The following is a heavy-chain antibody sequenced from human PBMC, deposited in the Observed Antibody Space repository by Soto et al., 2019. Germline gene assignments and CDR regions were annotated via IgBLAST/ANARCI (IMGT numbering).Heavy chain of an antibody. J-gene: IGHJ4*02. Sequence: GGSLRLSCAASGFTFSSYWMHWVRQAPGKGLVWVSRINSDGSSTSYADSVKGRFTISRDNAKNTLYLQMNSLRAEDTAVYYCARDPTYYDFWSGHSTDYWGQGTLVTVSS. D-gene: IGHD3-3*01. V-gene: IGHV3-74*01. CDR2: INSDGSST. CDR1: GFTFSSYW. CDR3: ARDPTYYDFWSGHSTDY.